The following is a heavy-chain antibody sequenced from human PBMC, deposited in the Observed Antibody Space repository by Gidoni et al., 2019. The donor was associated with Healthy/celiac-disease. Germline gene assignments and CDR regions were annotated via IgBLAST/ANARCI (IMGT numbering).Heavy chain of an antibody. CDR2: ISSSSSTI. J-gene: IGHJ6*02. Sequence: VQLVESGGGLVQPGGSLRLSCAASGFTFSSYSMNWVRQAPGKGLEWVSYISSSSSTIYYADSVKGRFTISRDNAKNSLYLQMNSLRDEDTAVYYCARDPLRWLPSYYYYGMDVWGQGTTVTVSS. V-gene: IGHV3-48*02. D-gene: IGHD4-17*01. CDR3: ARDPLRWLPSYYYYGMDV. CDR1: GFTFSSYS.